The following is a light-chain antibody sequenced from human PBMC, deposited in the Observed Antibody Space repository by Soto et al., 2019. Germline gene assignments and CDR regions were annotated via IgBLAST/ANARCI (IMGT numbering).Light chain of an antibody. V-gene: IGLV1-40*01. Sequence: QSVLTQPPSVSGAPGQRVTISCTGTSSDIGAGFDVHWYQQFPGTAPKVLIYDNTNRPPAVPDRFSASKSGTSASLAISGLQAEDEADYYCQSHDSSLSGSKVFGTGTKVTVL. J-gene: IGLJ1*01. CDR1: SSDIGAGFD. CDR2: DNT. CDR3: QSHDSSLSGSKV.